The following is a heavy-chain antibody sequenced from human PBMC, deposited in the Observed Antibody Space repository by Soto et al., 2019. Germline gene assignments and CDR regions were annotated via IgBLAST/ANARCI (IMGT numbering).Heavy chain of an antibody. V-gene: IGHV3-30*04. CDR2: ISNDGRVQ. CDR1: GFTFNSNA. CDR3: ARDKIQGAPDYLDS. J-gene: IGHJ4*02. Sequence: QEQLVESGGDVVQPGRSLRLSCAASGFTFNSNAMHWVRQAPGKGLEWVAVISNDGRVQQYTDSVKGRFTISRDDSKNILYLQMNSLRDEDTALYYCARDKIQGAPDYLDSWGQGTLVTVSS.